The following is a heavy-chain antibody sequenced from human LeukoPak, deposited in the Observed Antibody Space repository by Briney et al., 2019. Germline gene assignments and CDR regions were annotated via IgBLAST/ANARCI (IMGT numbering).Heavy chain of an antibody. V-gene: IGHV4-38-2*01. CDR2: MSHSGST. D-gene: IGHD3-22*01. Sequence: PSETLSLTCGVSGYSISSGYHWGWIRQPTGKGLEWIGSMSHSGSTYYNPSLKSRVTISVDTSKNQFSVKLSSVTAADTAVYYCARHHLYDSSGEGRYYFDYWGQGTLVTVSS. CDR1: GYSISSGYH. J-gene: IGHJ4*02. CDR3: ARHHLYDSSGEGRYYFDY.